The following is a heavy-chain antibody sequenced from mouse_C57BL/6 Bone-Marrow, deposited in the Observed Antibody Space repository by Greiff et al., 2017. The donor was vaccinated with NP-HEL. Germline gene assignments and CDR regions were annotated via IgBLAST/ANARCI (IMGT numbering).Heavy chain of an antibody. CDR3: ARRETITTVVAPYYFDY. V-gene: IGHV1-59*01. J-gene: IGHJ2*01. Sequence: QVQLKQPGAELVRPGTSVKLSCKASGYTFTSYWMHWVKQRPGQGLEWIGVIDPSDSYTNYNQKFKGKATLTVDTSSSTAYMQLSSLTSEDSAVYYCARRETITTVVAPYYFDYWGQGTTLTVSS. D-gene: IGHD1-1*01. CDR1: GYTFTSYW. CDR2: IDPSDSYT.